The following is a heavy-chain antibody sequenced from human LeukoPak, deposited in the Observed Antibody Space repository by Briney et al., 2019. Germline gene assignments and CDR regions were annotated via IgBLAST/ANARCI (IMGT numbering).Heavy chain of an antibody. CDR1: GFTFSSYW. CDR2: IKQVGSEK. J-gene: IGHJ4*02. CDR3: ASLYSSGWTRDY. Sequence: GGSLRLSCAASGFTFSSYWMSWVRQAPGKGLEWVANIKQVGSEKYYVDSVKGRFTISRDNAKNSLYLQMNSLRAEDTAVYYCASLYSSGWTRDYWGQGTLVTVSS. D-gene: IGHD6-19*01. V-gene: IGHV3-7*01.